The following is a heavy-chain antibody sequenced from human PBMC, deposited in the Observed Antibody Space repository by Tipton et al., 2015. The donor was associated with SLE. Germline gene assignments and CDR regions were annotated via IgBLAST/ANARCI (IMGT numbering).Heavy chain of an antibody. CDR2: IYTSGST. CDR1: GGSISSGSYY. D-gene: IGHD4-11*01. V-gene: IGHV4-61*09. CDR3: ARAQAFDDYIIPLGF. J-gene: IGHJ4*02. Sequence: TLSLTCTVSGGSISSGSYYWSWIRQPAGKGLEWIGYIYTSGSTNYNPSLKSRVTISVDTSKNQFSLRLTSVTAADTAVYYCARAQAFDDYIIPLGFWGLGTLVTVSS.